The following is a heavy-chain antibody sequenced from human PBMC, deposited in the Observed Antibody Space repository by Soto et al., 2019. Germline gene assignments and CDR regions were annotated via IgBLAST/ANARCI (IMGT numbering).Heavy chain of an antibody. Sequence: GGSLRLSCAASGFTFSSYAMSWVRQAPGKGLEWVSAISGSGGSTYYADSVKGRFTISRDNSKNTLYLQMNSLRAEDTAVYYGAKGADYYDRKVRGGYFDYWGQGTLVTVSS. CDR3: AKGADYYDRKVRGGYFDY. V-gene: IGHV3-23*01. D-gene: IGHD3-22*01. CDR1: GFTFSSYA. CDR2: ISGSGGST. J-gene: IGHJ4*02.